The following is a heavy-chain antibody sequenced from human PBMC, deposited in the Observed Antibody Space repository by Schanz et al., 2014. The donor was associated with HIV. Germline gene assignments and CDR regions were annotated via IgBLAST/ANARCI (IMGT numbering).Heavy chain of an antibody. CDR2: ISLDGDNK. CDR1: GFTFSTCG. CDR3: AKASESIFGVEGLDF. V-gene: IGHV3-30*18. Sequence: VQLVESGGGVVQPGRSLRLSCTASGFTFSTCGMHWVRQAPGKGLEWVAVISLDGDNKYYADSVKGRFTISRDDSKNLLSLQMNSLRSEDTAVYYCAKASESIFGVEGLDFWGQGTLVIVSS. D-gene: IGHD3-3*01. J-gene: IGHJ4*02.